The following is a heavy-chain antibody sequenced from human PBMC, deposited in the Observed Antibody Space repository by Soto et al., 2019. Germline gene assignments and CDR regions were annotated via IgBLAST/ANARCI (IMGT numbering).Heavy chain of an antibody. Sequence: GGSLRLSCAASGFTFTNYAMNWVRQAPGKGLEWVSTITGGGGGRTNYADSVRGRVTITRDTSASTAYMELSSLRSEDTAVYYCARGSPYDFWSGYYSDLAYWGQGTLVTVSS. V-gene: IGHV3-23*01. J-gene: IGHJ4*02. CDR2: ITGGGGGRT. CDR3: ARGSPYDFWSGYYSDLAY. CDR1: GFTFTNYA. D-gene: IGHD3-3*01.